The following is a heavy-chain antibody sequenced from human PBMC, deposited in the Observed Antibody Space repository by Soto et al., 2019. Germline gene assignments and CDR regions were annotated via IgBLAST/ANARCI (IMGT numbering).Heavy chain of an antibody. CDR1: VGSVTIDNSY. CDR2: ISSTGST. V-gene: IGHV4-61*01. J-gene: IGHJ5*02. D-gene: IGHD3-10*01. CDR3: ARDTYNAGSDSFDT. Sequence: SETLSLTCFFSVGSVTIDNSYWSWIRQPPGKGLEWLGYISSTGSTTYNPCLTGRVTISIDRSNNQFSLNLNSVTAADTAFYFCARDTYNAGSDSFDTWGQGTMVTVSS.